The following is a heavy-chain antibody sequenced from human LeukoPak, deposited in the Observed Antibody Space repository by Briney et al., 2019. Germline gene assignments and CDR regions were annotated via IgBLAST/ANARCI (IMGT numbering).Heavy chain of an antibody. CDR1: EFRFDDFA. CDR3: ARDIQYGNTWYFEF. V-gene: IGHV3-43*02. D-gene: IGHD6-13*01. CDR2: ISGDGRGT. J-gene: IGHJ1*01. Sequence: GGSLRLSCAASEFRFDDFAMHWVRQAPGKGLEWVSVISGDGRGTYYADSVKGRFTISRDNSKNSLPLQMSSLRPEDTALYFCARDIQYGNTWYFEFRGQGTPVTVSS.